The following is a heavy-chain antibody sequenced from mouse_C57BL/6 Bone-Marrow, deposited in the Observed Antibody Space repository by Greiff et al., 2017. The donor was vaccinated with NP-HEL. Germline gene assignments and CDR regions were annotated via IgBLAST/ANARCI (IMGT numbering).Heavy chain of an antibody. CDR2: ISSGGDYI. D-gene: IGHD1-2*01. J-gene: IGHJ4*01. V-gene: IGHV5-9-1*02. Sequence: EVKVVESGEGLVKPGGSLKLSCAASGFTFSSYAMSWVRQTPEKRLEWVAYISSGGDYIYYADTVKGRFTISRDNARNTLYLQMSSLKSEDTAMYYCTRDGYVNYAMDYWGQGTSVTVSS. CDR1: GFTFSSYA. CDR3: TRDGYVNYAMDY.